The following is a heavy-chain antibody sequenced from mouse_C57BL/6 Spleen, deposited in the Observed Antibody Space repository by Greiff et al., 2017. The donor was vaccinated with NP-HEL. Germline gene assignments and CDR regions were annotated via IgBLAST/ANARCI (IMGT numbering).Heavy chain of an antibody. Sequence: VQLQQSGPELVKPGASVKMSCKASGYTFTDYNMHWVKQSHGKSLEWIGYINPNNGGTSYNQKFKGKATLTVNKSSSTAYMELRSLTSEDSAVYYCARITTVVASMDYWGQGTSVTVSS. J-gene: IGHJ4*01. CDR3: ARITTVVASMDY. CDR1: GYTFTDYN. V-gene: IGHV1-22*01. D-gene: IGHD1-1*01. CDR2: INPNNGGT.